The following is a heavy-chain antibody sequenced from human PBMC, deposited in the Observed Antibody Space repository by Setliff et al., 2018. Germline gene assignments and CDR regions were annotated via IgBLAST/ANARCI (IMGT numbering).Heavy chain of an antibody. J-gene: IGHJ5*02. CDR3: ARDRSIYYDSRTGVNWFDP. Sequence: LSLTCAVYGGSFSGYYWSWIRQPPGKRLEWIGEIIHSGSTNYNPSLKSRVTISMDTSKNQFSLKVSSVTAADTAVYYCARDRSIYYDSRTGVNWFDPWGQGTLVTVSS. CDR2: IIHSGST. D-gene: IGHD3-22*01. V-gene: IGHV4-34*12. CDR1: GGSFSGYY.